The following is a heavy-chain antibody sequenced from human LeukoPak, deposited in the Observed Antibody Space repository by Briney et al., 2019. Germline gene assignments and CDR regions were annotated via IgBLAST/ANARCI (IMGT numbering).Heavy chain of an antibody. CDR3: ARDAPLNYCGGDCYPDY. CDR1: GFTVSSNY. V-gene: IGHV3-66*01. CDR2: IYSGGST. Sequence: QPGGSLRLSCAASGFTVSSNYMSWVRQAPGKGLEWVSVIYSGGSTYYADSVKGRFTISRDNSKNTLYLQMNSLRAEDTAVYYCARDAPLNYCGGDCYPDYWGQGTLVTVSS. J-gene: IGHJ4*02. D-gene: IGHD2-21*02.